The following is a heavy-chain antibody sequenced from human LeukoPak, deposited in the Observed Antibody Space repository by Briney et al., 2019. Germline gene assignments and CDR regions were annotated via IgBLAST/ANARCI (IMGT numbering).Heavy chain of an antibody. CDR1: GGSISSYY. CDR3: ARVEYSSSFDY. D-gene: IGHD6-6*01. CDR2: IYYSGTP. J-gene: IGHJ4*02. V-gene: IGHV4-59*01. Sequence: SETLSLTCTVSGGSISSYYWSWIRQPPGKGLEWIGYIYYSGTPNYKPSLESRVTISVDTSKNQLSLKLSFVTAADTAVYYCARVEYSSSFDYWGQGTLVTVSS.